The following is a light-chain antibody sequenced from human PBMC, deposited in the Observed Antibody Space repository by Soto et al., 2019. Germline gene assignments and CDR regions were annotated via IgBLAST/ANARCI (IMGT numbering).Light chain of an antibody. Sequence: EIVLTQSPATLSLSPGERATLSCRASQSVSSYLAWYQHKPGQAPRLLIYGASSRATGIPDRFSGSVSGTGFTLTISRLEPEDFAVYYCQQYGSSPPWTFGQGTKVDI. CDR3: QQYGSSPPWT. J-gene: IGKJ1*01. V-gene: IGKV3-20*01. CDR1: QSVSSY. CDR2: GAS.